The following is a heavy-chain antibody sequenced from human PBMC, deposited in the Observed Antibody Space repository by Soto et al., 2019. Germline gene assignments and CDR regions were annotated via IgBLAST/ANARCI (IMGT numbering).Heavy chain of an antibody. Sequence: EVQLVESGGGLVKPGGSLRLSCAASGFTFSNAWMSWVRQAPGKGLEWVGRIKSKTDGGTTDYAAPVKGRFTISSDDSKNTLYLQMNSLKTEDTAVYYCTTYLGVWYFDLWGRGTLVTVSS. CDR1: GFTFSNAW. CDR2: IKSKTDGGTT. CDR3: TTYLGVWYFDL. V-gene: IGHV3-15*01. J-gene: IGHJ2*01. D-gene: IGHD3-10*01.